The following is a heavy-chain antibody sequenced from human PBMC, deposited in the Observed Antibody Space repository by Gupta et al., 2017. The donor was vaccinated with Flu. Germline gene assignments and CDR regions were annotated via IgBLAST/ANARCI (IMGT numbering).Heavy chain of an antibody. D-gene: IGHD1-26*01. CDR1: GISFSTTGVG. Sequence: QITLKESGPTLVKPTQTLTLTCTLSGISFSTTGVGVGWIRQPPGKALEWLAVVYWDDIKRYSPSLRSRVISTKDTSKNQVVLTMTNMDPVDTATYYCAHRLGATNTGGAFDSWGRGTLVTVSS. V-gene: IGHV2-5*02. CDR2: VYWDDIK. CDR3: AHRLGATNTGGAFDS. J-gene: IGHJ5*01.